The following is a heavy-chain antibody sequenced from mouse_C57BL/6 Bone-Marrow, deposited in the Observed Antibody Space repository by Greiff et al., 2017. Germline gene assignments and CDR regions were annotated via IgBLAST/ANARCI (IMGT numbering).Heavy chain of an antibody. D-gene: IGHD2-13*01. CDR2: IYPRSGNT. Sequence: QVQLQQSGAELARPGASVKLSCKASGYTFTSYGISWVKQRTGQGLEWIGEIYPRSGNTYYNEKFKGKATLTADKSSSTAYMELRSLTSDDSAVYFCAGGTDCGDRGSMDYWGQGTSVTVSA. CDR1: GYTFTSYG. V-gene: IGHV1-81*01. J-gene: IGHJ4*01. CDR3: AGGTDCGDRGSMDY.